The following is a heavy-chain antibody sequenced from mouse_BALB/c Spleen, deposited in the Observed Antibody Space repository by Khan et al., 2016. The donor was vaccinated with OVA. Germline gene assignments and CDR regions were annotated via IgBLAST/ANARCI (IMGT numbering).Heavy chain of an antibody. J-gene: IGHJ3*01. V-gene: IGHV1S132*01. D-gene: IGHD2-1*01. CDR2: IFPGTGTT. CDR3: ARGYFGNYEFVY. CDR1: GYTFTSYW. Sequence: QVQLQQSGAELVKPGASVKLSCKTSGYTFTSYWIQWVKQRPGQGLGWIGQIFPGTGTTYYNENFKGKATLTVDTSANTAYMQFSSLTSEDSAVXLCARGYFGNYEFVYWGQGTPVTVS.